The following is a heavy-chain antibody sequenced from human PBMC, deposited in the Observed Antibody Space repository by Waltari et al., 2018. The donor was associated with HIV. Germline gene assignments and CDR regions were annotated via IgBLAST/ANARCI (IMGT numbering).Heavy chain of an antibody. CDR3: ARDSDCSSTSCRRYYFDY. CDR1: GDSVSSNSAP. Sequence: QVQLQQSGPGLVKPSQTLSLTCAISGDSVSSNSAPWNWIRQSPSQGLEWLGRTYYRSKWYNDYAVSVKSRITINPDTSKNQFSLQLNSETPEDTAVYYCARDSDCSSTSCRRYYFDYWGQGTLVTVSS. V-gene: IGHV6-1*01. D-gene: IGHD2-2*01. CDR2: TYYRSKWYN. J-gene: IGHJ4*02.